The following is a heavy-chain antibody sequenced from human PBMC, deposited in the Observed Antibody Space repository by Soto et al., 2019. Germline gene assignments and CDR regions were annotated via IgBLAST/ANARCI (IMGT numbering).Heavy chain of an antibody. CDR2: ISAYNGNT. V-gene: IGHV1-18*01. J-gene: IGHJ1*01. D-gene: IGHD2-8*01. Sequence: ASVKVSCKASGYTFTSYGISWVRQAPGQGLEWMGWISAYNGNTNYAQKLQGRVTMTTDTSTSTAYMELRSLRSDDTAVYYCARVLCVGVHRRYLLAYCGQGSLVPGSS. CDR3: ARVLCVGVHRRYLLAY. CDR1: GYTFTSYG.